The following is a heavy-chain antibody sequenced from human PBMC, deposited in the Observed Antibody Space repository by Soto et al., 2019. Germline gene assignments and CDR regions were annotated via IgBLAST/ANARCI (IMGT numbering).Heavy chain of an antibody. D-gene: IGHD3-3*01. CDR3: ARVTYYDFCSPSRVVTNCPRNWFDP. Sequence: SVKVSCKASGGTFSSYAISWVRQAPGQGLEWMGGIIPIFGTANYAQKFQGRVTITADESTSTAYMELSSLRSEDTAVYYCARVTYYDFCSPSRVVTNCPRNWFDPWGQGTLVTVSS. CDR1: GGTFSSYA. J-gene: IGHJ5*02. CDR2: IIPIFGTA. V-gene: IGHV1-69*13.